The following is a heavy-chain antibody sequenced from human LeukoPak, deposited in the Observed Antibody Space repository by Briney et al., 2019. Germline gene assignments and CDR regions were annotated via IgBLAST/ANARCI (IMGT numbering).Heavy chain of an antibody. Sequence: SETLSLTCTVSGGSISSYYWSWIRQPPGKRLDWIGYIYYSGTTNYNPSLKSRVTILVDTSKNQFSLNLSSVTAADTAVYYCARRGIAAAGYDYWGQGTLVTVSS. J-gene: IGHJ4*02. V-gene: IGHV4-59*08. CDR3: ARRGIAAAGYDY. CDR2: IYYSGTT. D-gene: IGHD6-13*01. CDR1: GGSISSYY.